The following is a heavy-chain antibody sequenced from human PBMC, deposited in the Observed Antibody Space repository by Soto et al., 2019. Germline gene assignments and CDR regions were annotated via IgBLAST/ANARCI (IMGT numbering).Heavy chain of an antibody. V-gene: IGHV3-23*01. CDR1: GFTFSSYA. D-gene: IGHD3-9*01. CDR3: AKDQGYFDWSLGPLDY. J-gene: IGHJ4*02. CDR2: ISGSGGST. Sequence: GGSLRLSCAASGFTFSSYAMSWVRQAPGKGLEWVSAISGSGGSTYYADSVKGRFTISRDNSKNTLYLQMNSLRAEDTAVYYCAKDQGYFDWSLGPLDYWGQGTLVTVSS.